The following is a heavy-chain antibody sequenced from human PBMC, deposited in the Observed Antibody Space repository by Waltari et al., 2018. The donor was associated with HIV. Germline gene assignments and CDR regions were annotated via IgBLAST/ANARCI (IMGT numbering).Heavy chain of an antibody. CDR3: VRGAPFDY. J-gene: IGHJ4*02. V-gene: IGHV3-74*01. CDR1: GFTFSSFW. Sequence: EQLVESGGGLVQPGGSLRLSCAASGFTFSSFWMHWVRQVPGKGLVWVSRINSDGSDTSTADSVKGRFTIFRDNARNTLYLQMHSLRAEDTALYYCVRGAPFDYWGQGALVAVSS. CDR2: INSDGSDT.